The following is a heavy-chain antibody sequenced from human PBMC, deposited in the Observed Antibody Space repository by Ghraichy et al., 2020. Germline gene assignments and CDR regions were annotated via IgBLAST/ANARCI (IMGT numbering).Heavy chain of an antibody. CDR2: IKQDGSEK. CDR1: GFSFTSYW. V-gene: IGHV3-7*01. CDR3: VRDGPYTSPTSGWFDP. J-gene: IGHJ5*02. Sequence: GGSLRLSCAASGFSFTSYWMSWVRQAPGKGLEWVANIKQDGSEKHFVDSVKDRFSISRDNAKNSVYLQMNSLRAEDTAVYYCVRDGPYTSPTSGWFDPWGQGTLVTVSS. D-gene: IGHD1-1*01.